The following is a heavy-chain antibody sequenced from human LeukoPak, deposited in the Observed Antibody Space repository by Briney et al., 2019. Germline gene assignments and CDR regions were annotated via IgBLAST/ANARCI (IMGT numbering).Heavy chain of an antibody. CDR3: ARDRLGAYDFWSGYPDYYYGMDV. D-gene: IGHD3-3*01. CDR1: GGSFSDSY. J-gene: IGHJ6*02. V-gene: IGHV4-34*01. CDR2: INHLGNT. Sequence: PSETLSLTCVVYGGSFSDSYWNWIRQPPGKGLEWIGEINHLGNTNYNPSLKSRVTISVDTSKNQFSLKLSSVTAADTAVYYCARDRLGAYDFWSGYPDYYYGMDVWGQGTTVTVSS.